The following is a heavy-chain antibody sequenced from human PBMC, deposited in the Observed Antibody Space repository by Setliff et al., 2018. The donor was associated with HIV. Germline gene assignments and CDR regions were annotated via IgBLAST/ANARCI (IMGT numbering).Heavy chain of an antibody. V-gene: IGHV1-69*13. D-gene: IGHD1-26*01. J-gene: IGHJ3*02. CDR1: GGTFSNYA. CDR2: IIPIFGTA. Sequence: SVKVSCKASGGTFSNYAINWVRQAPGQGLEWMGGIIPIFGTANHAQKLQGRVTITADEFTSTAYLELSSLTSEDTAVYYCATGLDRSTINAGFDIWGQGTMITVSS. CDR3: ATGLDRSTINAGFDI.